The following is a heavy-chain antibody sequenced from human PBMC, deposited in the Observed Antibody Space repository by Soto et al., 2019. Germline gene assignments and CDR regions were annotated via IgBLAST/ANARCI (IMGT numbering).Heavy chain of an antibody. CDR3: ARARAGVGANAFDI. V-gene: IGHV3-11*01. D-gene: IGHD1-26*01. CDR1: GFTFSDYY. CDR2: ISSSGSTI. J-gene: IGHJ3*02. Sequence: GESLKISCAASGFTFSDYYMSWIRQAPGKGLEWVSYISSSGSTIYYAGSVKGRFTISRDNAKNSLYLQMNSLRAEDTAVYYCARARAGVGANAFDIWGQGTMVTVSS.